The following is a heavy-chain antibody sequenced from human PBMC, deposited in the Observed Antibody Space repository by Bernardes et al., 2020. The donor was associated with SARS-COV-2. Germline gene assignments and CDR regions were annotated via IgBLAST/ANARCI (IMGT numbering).Heavy chain of an antibody. CDR1: GFIFSSYY. J-gene: IGHJ4*02. V-gene: IGHV3-48*03. Sequence: GGSLRLSCAASGFIFSSYYMNWVRQAPGKGLEWVSYITPSTGTTAYADSVKGRFTISRDNGRNSLHLHMNSLRVEDTAVYYCARGPPFNIWGQGTLVTVSS. CDR2: ITPSTGTT. CDR3: ARGPPFNI.